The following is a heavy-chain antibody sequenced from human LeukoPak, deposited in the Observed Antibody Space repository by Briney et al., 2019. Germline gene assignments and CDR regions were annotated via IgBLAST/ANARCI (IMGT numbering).Heavy chain of an antibody. V-gene: IGHV4-59*01. Sequence: PSETLSLTCTVFGASTSAYYWSWIPQPPGKGLEWIGYSYSGGNANYNPSLKSRVTISIDTSENQFSLRLTSVTAADTAIYFCAHSKRGGGYYINAFAVWGQGALVTISS. CDR2: SYSGGNA. CDR1: GASTSAYY. D-gene: IGHD1-26*01. CDR3: AHSKRGGGYYINAFAV. J-gene: IGHJ3*01.